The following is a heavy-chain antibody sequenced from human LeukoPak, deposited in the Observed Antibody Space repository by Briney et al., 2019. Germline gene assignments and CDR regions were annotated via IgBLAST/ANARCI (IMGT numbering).Heavy chain of an antibody. D-gene: IGHD4-23*01. V-gene: IGHV1-8*03. Sequence: ASVKVSCKASGYTFTSYDINWVRQATGQGLEWMGWMNPNSGNTGYAQKFQGRVTITRNTSISIAYMELSSLRSEDTAVYYCARTGGNSVGFDYWGQGTLVTVSS. CDR3: ARTGGNSVGFDY. CDR1: GYTFTSYD. J-gene: IGHJ4*02. CDR2: MNPNSGNT.